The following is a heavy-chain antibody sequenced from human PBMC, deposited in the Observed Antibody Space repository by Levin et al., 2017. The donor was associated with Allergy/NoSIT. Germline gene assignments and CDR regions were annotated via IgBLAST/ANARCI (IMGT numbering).Heavy chain of an antibody. V-gene: IGHV4-34*01. J-gene: IGHJ5*02. CDR1: GGSFSGYY. CDR2: INHSGST. Sequence: SETLSLTCAVYGGSFSGYYWSWIRQPPGKGLEWIGEINHSGSTNYNPSLKSRVTISVDTSKNQFSLKLSSVTAADTAVYYCARGWSSWIIGGVDPWGQGTLVTVSS. D-gene: IGHD6-13*01. CDR3: ARGWSSWIIGGVDP.